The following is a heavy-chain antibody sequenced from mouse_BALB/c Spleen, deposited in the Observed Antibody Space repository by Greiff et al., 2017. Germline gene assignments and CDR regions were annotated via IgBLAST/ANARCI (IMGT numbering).Heavy chain of an antibody. CDR1: GFAFSSYD. CDR3: AIWYEGFAY. J-gene: IGHJ3*01. V-gene: IGHV5-12-1*01. Sequence: EVKVVESGGGLVKPGGSLKLSCAASGFAFSSYDMSWVRQTPEKRLEWVAYISSGGGSTYYPDTVKGRFTISRDNAKNTLYLQMSSLKSEDTAMYYCAIWYEGFAYWGQGTLVTVSA. CDR2: ISSGGGST. D-gene: IGHD2-1*01.